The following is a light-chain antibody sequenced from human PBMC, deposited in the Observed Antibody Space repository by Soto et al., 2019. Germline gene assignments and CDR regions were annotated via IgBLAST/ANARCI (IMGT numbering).Light chain of an antibody. CDR1: QTVSSSF. CDR3: QQYGSSPGT. J-gene: IGKJ1*01. V-gene: IGKV3-20*01. CDR2: GAS. Sequence: EIVLTQSPGTLSLSPGEGATLSCRASQTVSSSFLAWYQQKAGQAPRLLIYGASSRATGIPDRFSGSGSGTDFTLTITRLEPEDFAVYYCQQYGSSPGTFGQGNKVEIQ.